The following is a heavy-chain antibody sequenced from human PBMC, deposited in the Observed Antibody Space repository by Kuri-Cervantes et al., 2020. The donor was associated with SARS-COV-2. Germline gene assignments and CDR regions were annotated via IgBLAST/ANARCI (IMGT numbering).Heavy chain of an antibody. V-gene: IGHV3-30*02. D-gene: IGHD2-2*01. CDR3: AKDFWYIVVVPAPSFDY. J-gene: IGHJ4*02. CDR1: GFTFSSYG. Sequence: GGSLRPSCAASGFTFSSYGMHWVRQAPGKGLEWVAFIRYDGSNKYYADSVKGRFTISRDNSKNTLYLQMNSLRAEDTAVYYCAKDFWYIVVVPAPSFDYWGQGTLVTVSS. CDR2: IRYDGSNK.